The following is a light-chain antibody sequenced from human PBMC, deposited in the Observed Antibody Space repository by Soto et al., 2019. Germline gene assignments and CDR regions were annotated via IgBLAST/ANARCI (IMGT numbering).Light chain of an antibody. CDR1: HSVRSY. CDR3: QQRYSWPPIT. J-gene: IGKJ5*01. CDR2: DAS. Sequence: EIVLTRSPATLSLSPGERATLSCRASHSVRSYLLWYQQKPGQAPRLLISDASNRATGIPARFSGSGSGTDFTLTISSLEPEDFAVYYCQQRYSWPPITFGQGTRLEIK. V-gene: IGKV3-11*01.